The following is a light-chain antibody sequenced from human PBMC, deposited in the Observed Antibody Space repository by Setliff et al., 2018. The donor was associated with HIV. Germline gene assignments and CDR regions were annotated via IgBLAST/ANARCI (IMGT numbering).Light chain of an antibody. CDR2: DVS. CDR1: SSDVGDYNY. J-gene: IGLJ1*01. Sequence: QSALTQPASVSGSPGQSITISCTGTSSDVGDYNYVSWYQQHPGKAPKLMIYDVSNRPSGVSNRFSGSKSGNTASLTISGLQAEDEAYYYCTSYTSSSTLYVFGTGTKVTVL. CDR3: TSYTSSSTLYV. V-gene: IGLV2-14*03.